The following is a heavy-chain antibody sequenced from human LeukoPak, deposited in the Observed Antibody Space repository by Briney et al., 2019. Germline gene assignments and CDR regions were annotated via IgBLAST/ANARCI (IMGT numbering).Heavy chain of an antibody. Sequence: SQILSLTCTVSDGSFSTGGYDWSWIRQHPGKVLERIGDIYYSGSTYYNPSLKSRVTISVTTSKNQFSLQRSSATGADTAVYYCARVCGSCYSFDYWGQGTLVTVSS. D-gene: IGHD2-15*01. CDR1: DGSFSTGGYD. CDR3: ARVCGSCYSFDY. V-gene: IGHV4-31*03. J-gene: IGHJ4*02. CDR2: IYYSGST.